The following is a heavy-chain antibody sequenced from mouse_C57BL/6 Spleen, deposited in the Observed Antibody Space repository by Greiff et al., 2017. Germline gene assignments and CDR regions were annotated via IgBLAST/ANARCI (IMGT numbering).Heavy chain of an antibody. Sequence: EVQLQESGPGLVKPSQSLSLTCSVTGYSITSGYYWNWIRQFPGNKLEWMGYISYDGSNNYNPSLKNRISITRDTSTNQFVLKLNSVTTEDTATYYCASDYYGSSPWFAYWGQGTLVTVSA. J-gene: IGHJ3*01. V-gene: IGHV3-6*01. CDR1: GYSITSGYY. D-gene: IGHD1-1*01. CDR3: ASDYYGSSPWFAY. CDR2: ISYDGSN.